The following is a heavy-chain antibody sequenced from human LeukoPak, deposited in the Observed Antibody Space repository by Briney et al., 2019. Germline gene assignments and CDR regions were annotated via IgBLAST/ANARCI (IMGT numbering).Heavy chain of an antibody. Sequence: PGGSLRLSCAASGFTVSSNYMTWVRQAPGEGLEWVSFIYSAGNTYYADSVKGRFTISRDNSKSTLYLQMNSLRAEDTAVYYCARATGTTFSYFDSWGQGTLVTVSS. CDR1: GFTVSSNY. CDR3: ARATGTTFSYFDS. V-gene: IGHV3-66*01. D-gene: IGHD1-7*01. J-gene: IGHJ4*02. CDR2: IYSAGNT.